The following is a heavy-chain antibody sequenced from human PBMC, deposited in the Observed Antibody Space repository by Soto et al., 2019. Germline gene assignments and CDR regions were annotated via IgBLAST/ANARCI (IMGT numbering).Heavy chain of an antibody. CDR3: AKDLSGITESPDY. CDR1: GFTFSSYG. CDR2: ISYDGSNK. Sequence: QVQLVESGGGVVQPGRSLRLSCAASGFTFSSYGMHWVRQAPGKGLEWVALISYDGSNKYYADSVKGRFTISRDNSENTLYLQMNSLRAEDTAVYYCAKDLSGITESPDYWGQGTLVTVSS. D-gene: IGHD1-7*01. V-gene: IGHV3-30*18. J-gene: IGHJ4*02.